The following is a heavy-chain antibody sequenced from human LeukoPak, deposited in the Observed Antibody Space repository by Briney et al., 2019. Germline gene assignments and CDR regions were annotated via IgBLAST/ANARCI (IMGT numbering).Heavy chain of an antibody. J-gene: IGHJ4*02. CDR3: ARGVSGSYSFDY. V-gene: IGHV1-2*02. D-gene: IGHD1-26*01. CDR2: INPNSGGT. CDR1: GYTFTSYY. Sequence: ASVKVSCKASGYTFTSYYMHWVRQAPGQGLEWMGWINPNSGGTNYARKFQGRVTMTRDTSISTAYMDLSRLRSDDTAVYYCARGVSGSYSFDYWGQGTLVTVSS.